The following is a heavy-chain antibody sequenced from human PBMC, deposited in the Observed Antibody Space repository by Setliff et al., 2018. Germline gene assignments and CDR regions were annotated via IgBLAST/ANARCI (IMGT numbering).Heavy chain of an antibody. CDR1: GGTFSSYA. V-gene: IGHV1-69*13. CDR3: ARDGDNYYDSSGYYLNHAFDI. D-gene: IGHD3-22*01. CDR2: IIPIFGTA. J-gene: IGHJ3*02. Sequence: GASVKVSCKASGGTFSSYAITWVRQAPGQGLEWMGGIIPIFGTAKYAQKFQGRVTITADQSTRTAYMELSSLRSEDTAVYYCARDGDNYYDSSGYYLNHAFDIWGQGTMVTVSS.